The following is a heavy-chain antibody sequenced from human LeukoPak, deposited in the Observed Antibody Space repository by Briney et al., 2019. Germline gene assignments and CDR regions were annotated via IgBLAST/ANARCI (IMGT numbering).Heavy chain of an antibody. CDR1: GGSISSYY. Sequence: SETLSLTCTVSGGSISSYYWSWIRQPPGKGLEWIGYIYYSGSTNYNPSLKSRVTISVDTSKNQFSLKLSSVTAADTAVYYCARCDWELGYDYWGQGTLVTVSS. CDR2: IYYSGST. J-gene: IGHJ4*02. V-gene: IGHV4-59*01. D-gene: IGHD1-26*01. CDR3: ARCDWELGYDY.